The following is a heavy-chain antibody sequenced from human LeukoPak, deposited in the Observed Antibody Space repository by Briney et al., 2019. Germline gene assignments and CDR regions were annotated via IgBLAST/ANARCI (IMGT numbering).Heavy chain of an antibody. Sequence: GGSLRLSCAASGFTFSKYGMHWVRQAPGKGLEWVGVISPDESNQFYADSVKGRFTISRDNSKNTLYLQMISLRAEDTAVYYCAKDTCSGGSCYYYYGMDVWGQGTTVTVSS. V-gene: IGHV3-30*18. CDR3: AKDTCSGGSCYYYYGMDV. CDR1: GFTFSKYG. D-gene: IGHD2-15*01. J-gene: IGHJ6*02. CDR2: ISPDESNQ.